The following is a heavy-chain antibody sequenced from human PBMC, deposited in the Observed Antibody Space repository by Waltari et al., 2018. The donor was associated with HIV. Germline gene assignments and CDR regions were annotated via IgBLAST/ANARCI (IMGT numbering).Heavy chain of an antibody. CDR3: ARDPYYYDSSGYLCYFDY. CDR2: ISEDGSNK. CDR1: GFTLSSYT. Sequence: QVQLVESGGGVVQPGRSLRLSCAAPGFTLSSYTMHSLRQAPGKGRDWVEVISEDGSNKYYADSVKGRFTISRDNSKNTLYLQMNSLRAEDTAVYYCARDPYYYDSSGYLCYFDYWGQGTLVTVSS. J-gene: IGHJ4*02. D-gene: IGHD3-22*01. V-gene: IGHV3-30-3*01.